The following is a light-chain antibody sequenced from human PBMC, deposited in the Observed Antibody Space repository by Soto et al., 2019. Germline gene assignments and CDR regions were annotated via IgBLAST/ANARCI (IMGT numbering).Light chain of an antibody. V-gene: IGKV1-6*01. CDR3: QQYKEWPPWT. CDR2: GAS. J-gene: IGKJ1*01. CDR1: QGIRND. Sequence: AIQMTQFPSSLSASVGDRVTITCRASQGIRNDLGWYQQKSGRAPKLLIFGASTLQSGVPSRFSGSGSGTDFTLTISSLQSEDFAIYYCQQYKEWPPWTFGQGTKV.